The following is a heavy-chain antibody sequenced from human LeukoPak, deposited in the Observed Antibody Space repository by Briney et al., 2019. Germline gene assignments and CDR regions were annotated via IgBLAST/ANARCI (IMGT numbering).Heavy chain of an antibody. D-gene: IGHD3-3*01. CDR3: ARPHDYDFWSGYYC. Sequence: PGGSLRLSWAASGFTFSSYAMHWVRQAPGRGLEWVAVISYDGSNKYYADSVKGRFTISRDNSKNTLYLQMNSLRAEDTAVYYCARPHDYDFWSGYYCWGQGTLVTVSS. V-gene: IGHV3-30*04. CDR1: GFTFSSYA. CDR2: ISYDGSNK. J-gene: IGHJ4*02.